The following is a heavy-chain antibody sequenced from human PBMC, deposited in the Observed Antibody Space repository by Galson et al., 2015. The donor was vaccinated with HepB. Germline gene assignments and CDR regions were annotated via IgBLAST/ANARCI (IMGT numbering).Heavy chain of an antibody. J-gene: IGHJ4*02. D-gene: IGHD1-26*01. CDR2: IKEDGGEK. V-gene: IGHV3-7*01. CDR1: GFTFSSYW. Sequence: SLRLSCAASGFTFSSYWMSWFRQAPGKGLEWVANIKEDGGEKYYVDSVKGRFTISRDNAKNSLYLQMNSLRAEDTAVYYCARDLSVGLVGATPAYYFDYWGQGTLVTVSS. CDR3: ARDLSVGLVGATPAYYFDY.